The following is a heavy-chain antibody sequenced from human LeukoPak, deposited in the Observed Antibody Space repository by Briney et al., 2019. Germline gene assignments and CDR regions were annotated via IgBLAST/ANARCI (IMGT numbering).Heavy chain of an antibody. CDR2: IYSGGST. V-gene: IGHV3-53*01. Sequence: GGSLRLSCTASGFTFGDYPMSWVRQAPGKGPEWVSVIYSGGSTYYADSVKGRFTISRDNSKNTLYLQMNSLRAEDTAVYYCARGSIAAAGTADYWGQGTLVTVSS. D-gene: IGHD6-13*01. CDR1: GFTFGDYP. J-gene: IGHJ4*02. CDR3: ARGSIAAAGTADY.